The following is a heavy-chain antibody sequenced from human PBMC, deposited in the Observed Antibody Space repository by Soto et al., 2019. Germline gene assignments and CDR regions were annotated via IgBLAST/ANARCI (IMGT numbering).Heavy chain of an antibody. V-gene: IGHV4-39*01. J-gene: IGHJ5*02. CDR2: ISYSGTT. CDR3: ARRRGGVVATENWFDP. D-gene: IGHD5-12*01. CDR1: SGSISSSSYY. Sequence: QLQLQESGPGLVKPSETLSLTCTVSSGSISSSSYYWGWIRQSPGKGLEWSGTISYSGTTYYNPSLKSRVTLSVDTSKNQFSLNLSSVTAADTAVYYCARRRGGVVATENWFDPWGQGTLVTVSS.